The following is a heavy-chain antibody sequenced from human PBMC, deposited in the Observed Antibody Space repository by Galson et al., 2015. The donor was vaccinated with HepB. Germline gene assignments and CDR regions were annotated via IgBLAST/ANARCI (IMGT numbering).Heavy chain of an antibody. CDR3: ARVRVVVVAATPDNWFDP. J-gene: IGHJ5*02. V-gene: IGHV1-18*01. CDR1: GYTFTSYG. CDR2: ISAYNGNT. D-gene: IGHD2-15*01. Sequence: SVKVSCKASGYTFTSYGISWVRQAPGQGLEWMGWISAYNGNTNYAQKLQGRVTMTTDTSTSTAYMELRSLRSDDTAVYYCARVRVVVVAATPDNWFDPWGQGTLVTVSS.